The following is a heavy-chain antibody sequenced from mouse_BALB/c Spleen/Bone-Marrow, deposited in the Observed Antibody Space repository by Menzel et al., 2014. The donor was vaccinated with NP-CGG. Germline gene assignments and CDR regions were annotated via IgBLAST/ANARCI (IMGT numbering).Heavy chain of an antibody. CDR3: ARRLTGTLYFDY. V-gene: IGHV1-54*03. CDR2: INPGSGAT. J-gene: IGHJ2*01. D-gene: IGHD4-1*01. Sequence: QVQLKHSGAELVRPGTSVKVSCKASGYAFTNYLIEWVKRRPGQGLEGIGVINPGSGATNYNENFKGKATLTADKSSSTPYMQLSSLTSDDSAVYFCARRLTGTLYFDYWGQGTTLTVSS. CDR1: GYAFTNYL.